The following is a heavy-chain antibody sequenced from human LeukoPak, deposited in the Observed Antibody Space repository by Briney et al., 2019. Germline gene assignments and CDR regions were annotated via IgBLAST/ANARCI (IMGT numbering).Heavy chain of an antibody. J-gene: IGHJ4*02. V-gene: IGHV3-23*01. CDR1: RSTFSSYA. D-gene: IGHD2-15*01. CDR2: FRRSGGST. CDR3: AKYCSGGNCYSGLY. Sequence: PGGSLRLSCAASRSTFSSYAMTWVRKAPGKGLERLSTFRRSGGSTYYADSVKGRFTIFRDSSKNTLFLQMNSLRAEDTAVYYCAKYCSGGNCYSGLYWGQGTLVTGSS.